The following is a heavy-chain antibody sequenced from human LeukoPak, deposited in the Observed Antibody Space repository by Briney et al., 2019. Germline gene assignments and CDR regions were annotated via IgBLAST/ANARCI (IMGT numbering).Heavy chain of an antibody. V-gene: IGHV3-9*01. Sequence: GRSLRLSCAASGFTFDDYAMHWVRQAPGKGLEWVSGTSWNSGSIGYADSVKGRFTISRDNAKSSLYLQMNSLRAEDTALYYCAKEAITMVQGVMVPLFDYWGQGTLVTVSS. CDR3: AKEAITMVQGVMVPLFDY. J-gene: IGHJ4*02. CDR2: TSWNSGSI. D-gene: IGHD3-10*01. CDR1: GFTFDDYA.